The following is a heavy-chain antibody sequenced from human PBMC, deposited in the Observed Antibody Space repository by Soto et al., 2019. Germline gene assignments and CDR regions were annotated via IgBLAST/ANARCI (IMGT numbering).Heavy chain of an antibody. J-gene: IGHJ5*02. CDR2: IYYSGST. V-gene: IGHV4-59*08. Sequence: PSETLSLTCTVSGGSISSYYWSWIRQPPGKGLEWIGYIYYSGSTNYNPSLKSRVTISVDTSKNQFSLKLSSVTAADTAVYYCARQLGYCSGGSCYSVTTRFDPWGQGTLVTVSS. CDR1: GGSISSYY. D-gene: IGHD2-15*01. CDR3: ARQLGYCSGGSCYSVTTRFDP.